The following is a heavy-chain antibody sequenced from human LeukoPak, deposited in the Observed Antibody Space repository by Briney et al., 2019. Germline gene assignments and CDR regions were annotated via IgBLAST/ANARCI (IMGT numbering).Heavy chain of an antibody. CDR1: GGSISSGSYY. CDR3: ARAYYFGSGSSDY. J-gene: IGHJ4*02. D-gene: IGHD3-10*01. Sequence: SQTLSLTCTVSGGSISSGSYYWSWIRQPAGKGLEWIGRIYTSGSTNYNPSLKSRVTISVDTSKNQFSLKLSSVTAADTAVYYCARAYYFGSGSSDYWGQGTLVTVSS. CDR2: IYTSGST. V-gene: IGHV4-61*02.